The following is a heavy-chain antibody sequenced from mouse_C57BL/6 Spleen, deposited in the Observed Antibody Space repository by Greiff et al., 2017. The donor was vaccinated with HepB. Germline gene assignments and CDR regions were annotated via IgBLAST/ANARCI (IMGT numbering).Heavy chain of an antibody. V-gene: IGHV5-4*01. J-gene: IGHJ4*01. CDR3: ARDGTTVVAKDAMDY. D-gene: IGHD1-1*01. Sequence: EVQLVESGGGLVKPGGSLKLSCAASGFTFSSYAMSWVRQTPEKRLEWVATISDGGSYTYYPDNVKGRFTISRDTAKNHLYLQMSHLKSEDTAMYYCARDGTTVVAKDAMDYWGQGTSVTVSS. CDR2: ISDGGSYT. CDR1: GFTFSSYA.